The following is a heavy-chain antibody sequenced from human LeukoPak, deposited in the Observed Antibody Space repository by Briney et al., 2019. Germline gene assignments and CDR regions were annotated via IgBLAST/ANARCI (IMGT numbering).Heavy chain of an antibody. D-gene: IGHD6-25*01. CDR1: GFTFDDYA. CDR3: AKDTTPQPPFDGYDY. CDR2: ISWNSGNI. V-gene: IGHV3-9*01. J-gene: IGHJ4*02. Sequence: GGSLRLSCVASGFTFDDYAMHWVRQAPGEGLEWVSGISWNSGNIGYADSVKGRFTISRDNAKNSPYLQMNSLRAEDTALYYCAKDTTPQPPFDGYDYWGQGTLVTVSS.